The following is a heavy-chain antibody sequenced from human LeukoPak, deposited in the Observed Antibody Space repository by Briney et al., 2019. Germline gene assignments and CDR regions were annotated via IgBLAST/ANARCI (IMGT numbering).Heavy chain of an antibody. D-gene: IGHD6-6*01. V-gene: IGHV1-69*13. CDR1: GGTFSSYG. CDR3: ARAPRGLYSSSSIVY. CDR2: IIPIFGTA. J-gene: IGHJ4*02. Sequence: ASVKVSCKASGGTFSSYGISWVRQAPGQGLEWMGGIIPIFGTANYAQKFQGRVTITADESTSTAYMELSSLRSEDTAVYYCARAPRGLYSSSSIVYWGQGTLVTVSS.